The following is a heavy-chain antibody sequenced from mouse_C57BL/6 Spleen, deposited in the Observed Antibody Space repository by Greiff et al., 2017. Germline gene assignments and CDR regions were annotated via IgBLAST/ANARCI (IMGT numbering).Heavy chain of an antibody. CDR3: ARYRNYGSSSYYFDY. CDR1: GYSITSDY. D-gene: IGHD1-1*01. CDR2: ISYSGST. V-gene: IGHV3-8*01. Sequence: VQLKESGPGLAKPSPTLSLPCSVTGYSITSDYWNWIRKFPGNKLEYMGYISYSGSTYYNPSLNSRISITRDTSKNQYYLQLHSVTTEDTATYYCARYRNYGSSSYYFDYWGQGTTLTVSS. J-gene: IGHJ2*01.